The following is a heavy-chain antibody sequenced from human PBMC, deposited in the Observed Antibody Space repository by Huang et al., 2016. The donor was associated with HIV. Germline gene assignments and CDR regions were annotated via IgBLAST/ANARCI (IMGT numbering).Heavy chain of an antibody. V-gene: IGHV1-69*17. CDR3: AREGQNWLGKPFGALAF. CDR1: GVSFSDYA. D-gene: IGHD3-16*01. CDR2: IIPRFGLT. Sequence: SCKASGVSFSDYAFSWVRRAPGQGLDWMGGIIPRFGLTNYAPRLQGRVTISADKSSNTGYLELTSLRSGDTAVYYCAREGQNWLGKPFGALAFWGQGTEVIVSS. J-gene: IGHJ4*03.